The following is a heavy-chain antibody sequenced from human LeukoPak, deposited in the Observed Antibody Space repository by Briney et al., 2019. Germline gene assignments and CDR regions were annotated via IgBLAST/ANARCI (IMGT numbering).Heavy chain of an antibody. CDR1: GGTFSSYA. D-gene: IGHD3-10*01. V-gene: IGHV1-69*13. CDR3: ARNARRGVIGWFDP. CDR2: TIPIFGTA. Sequence: SVKVSCKASGGTFSSYAISWVRQAPGQGLEWMGGTIPIFGTANYAQKFQGRVTITADESTSTAYMELSSLRSEDTAVYYCARNARRGVIGWFDPWGQGTLVTVSS. J-gene: IGHJ5*02.